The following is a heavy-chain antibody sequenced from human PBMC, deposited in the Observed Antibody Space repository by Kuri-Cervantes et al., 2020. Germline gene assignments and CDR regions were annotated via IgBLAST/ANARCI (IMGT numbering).Heavy chain of an antibody. Sequence: GGSLRLSCAASGFTFSTYSIHWVRQAPGKGLEWVAVISYDGSNKYYADSVKGRFTISRDNSKNTLYLQMNSLRAEDTAVYYCAKRGSESYYYYYYMDVWGKGTTVTVSS. V-gene: IGHV3-30-3*02. D-gene: IGHD3-10*01. CDR1: GFTFSTYS. CDR3: AKRGSESYYYYYYMDV. CDR2: ISYDGSNK. J-gene: IGHJ6*03.